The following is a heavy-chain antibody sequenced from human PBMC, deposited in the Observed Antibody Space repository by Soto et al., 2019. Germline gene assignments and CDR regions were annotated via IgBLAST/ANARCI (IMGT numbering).Heavy chain of an antibody. CDR3: ARDSYTRVRGVSYYYYGMDV. CDR1: GGTFSSYA. V-gene: IGHV1-69*13. Sequence: SVKVSCKASGGTFSSYAISWVRQAPGQGLEWMGGIIPIFGTANYAQKFQGRVTITADESTSTAYMELSSLRSEDTAVYYCARDSYTRVRGVSYYYYGMDVWGQGTTVTVSS. J-gene: IGHJ6*02. CDR2: IIPIFGTA. D-gene: IGHD3-10*01.